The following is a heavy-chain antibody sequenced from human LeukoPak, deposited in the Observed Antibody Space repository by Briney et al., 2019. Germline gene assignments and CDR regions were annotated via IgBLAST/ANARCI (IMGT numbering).Heavy chain of an antibody. CDR3: AKDLKVGAKGGFDY. D-gene: IGHD1-26*01. Sequence: PGGSLILSCAASGFTFSSYAMSWVPQAPGQGLEWVSAISGSGGSTYYADSVKGRFTISRDNSKNTLYLQMNSLRAEDTAVYYCAKDLKVGAKGGFDYWGQGTLVTVSS. CDR1: GFTFSSYA. CDR2: ISGSGGST. J-gene: IGHJ4*02. V-gene: IGHV3-23*01.